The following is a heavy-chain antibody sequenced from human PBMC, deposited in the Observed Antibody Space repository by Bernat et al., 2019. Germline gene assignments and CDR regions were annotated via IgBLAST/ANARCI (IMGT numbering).Heavy chain of an antibody. V-gene: IGHV3-48*03. CDR2: ISSSGSTI. J-gene: IGHJ4*02. CDR3: ARDCSGGSCYAFDY. D-gene: IGHD2-15*01. Sequence: EVQLVESGGGLVQPGGSLRLSCAASGFTFSSYEMNWVRQAPGKGLEWVSYISSSGSTIYYADSVKGRFTISRDNAKNSLYLQMNSLRAEDTAVYYCARDCSGGSCYAFDYWGQGTLVTVSS. CDR1: GFTFSSYE.